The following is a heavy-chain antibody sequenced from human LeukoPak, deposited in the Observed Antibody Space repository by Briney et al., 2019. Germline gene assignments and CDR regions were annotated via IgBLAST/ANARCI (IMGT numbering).Heavy chain of an antibody. D-gene: IGHD4-11*01. Sequence: ASVKVSCKASGYTFTSYGISWVRQAPGQGLEWMGWISAYNGNTNYAQKLQGRVTMTTDTSTSTAYMELRSLRSDDTAVYYCARDHDYSNYRSWFDPWGQGTLVTVSS. CDR1: GYTFTSYG. CDR2: ISAYNGNT. V-gene: IGHV1-18*01. CDR3: ARDHDYSNYRSWFDP. J-gene: IGHJ5*02.